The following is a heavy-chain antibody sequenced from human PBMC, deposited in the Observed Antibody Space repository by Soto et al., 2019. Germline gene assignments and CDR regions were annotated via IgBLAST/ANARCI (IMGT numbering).Heavy chain of an antibody. CDR2: ISSRGTTI. CDR1: GFTFSTYA. Sequence: EVQLVESGGGLVQPGGSLRLSCAASGFTFSTYAMNWVRQAPGKGLEWIAYISSRGTTIYYADSVKGRFTIPRDNAKNSLYLQMNSLRAEDTALYYCASYQLLYNWFDPWGQGTLVTVSS. CDR3: ASYQLLYNWFDP. D-gene: IGHD2-2*01. V-gene: IGHV3-48*03. J-gene: IGHJ5*02.